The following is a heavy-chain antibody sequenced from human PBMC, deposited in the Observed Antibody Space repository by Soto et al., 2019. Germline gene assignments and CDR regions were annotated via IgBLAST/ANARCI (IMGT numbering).Heavy chain of an antibody. J-gene: IGHJ5*01. D-gene: IGHD6-13*01. CDR1: GYTFIAYF. V-gene: IGHV1-2*02. CDR3: AKIAAVGDFDF. CDR2: INPNSGDT. Sequence: SVEVSFRASGYTFIAYFIHWVRQAPGQGLEWMGWINPNSGDTSYAQKFQGRVTMTRDTSIRTAYMELSRLRSDDTAVFYCAKIAAVGDFDFWGQGTQVTVSS.